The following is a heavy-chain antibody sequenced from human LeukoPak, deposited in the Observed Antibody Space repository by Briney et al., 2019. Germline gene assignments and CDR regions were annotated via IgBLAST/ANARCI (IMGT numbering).Heavy chain of an antibody. J-gene: IGHJ4*02. Sequence: SETLSLTCTVSGGSISSYYWSWIRQPPGKGLEWIGEINHSGSTNYNPSLKSRVTISVDTSKNQFSLKLSPVTAADTAVYYCATSYSSGWSFDYWGQGTLVTVSS. V-gene: IGHV4-34*01. CDR1: GGSISSYY. CDR3: ATSYSSGWSFDY. D-gene: IGHD6-19*01. CDR2: INHSGST.